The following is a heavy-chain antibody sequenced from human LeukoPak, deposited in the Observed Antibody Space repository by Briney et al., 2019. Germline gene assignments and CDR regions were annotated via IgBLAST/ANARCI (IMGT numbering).Heavy chain of an antibody. CDR1: GFTFSTSY. CDR2: ISSSSSYI. CDR3: ARPKVGIAAAGTDDAFDI. V-gene: IGHV3-21*01. D-gene: IGHD6-13*01. J-gene: IGHJ3*02. Sequence: GGSLRLSCAASGFTFSTSYMNWVRQAPGKGLEWVSSISSSSSYIYYADSVKGRFTISRDNAKNSLYLQMNSLRAEDTAVYYCARPKVGIAAAGTDDAFDIWGQGTMVTVSS.